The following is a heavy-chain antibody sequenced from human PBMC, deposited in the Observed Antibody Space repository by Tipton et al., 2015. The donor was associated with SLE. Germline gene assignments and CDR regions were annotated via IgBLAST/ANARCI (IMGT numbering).Heavy chain of an antibody. D-gene: IGHD2-21*02. J-gene: IGHJ2*01. Sequence: LSCAVSGGSMSSGANSWSWIRQPPGKGLEYIGYIYHSGSTYYNPSLKSRGTISVDRSKNQFSLKLTSVTAADTAVYYCARMVTTAGGYFDLWGRGTLVTVSS. CDR1: GGSMSSGANS. CDR2: IYHSGST. CDR3: ARMVTTAGGYFDL. V-gene: IGHV4-30-2*01.